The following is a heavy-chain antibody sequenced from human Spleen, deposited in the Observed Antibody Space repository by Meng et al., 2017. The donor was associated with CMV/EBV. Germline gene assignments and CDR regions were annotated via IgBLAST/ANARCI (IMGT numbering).Heavy chain of an antibody. CDR1: GFTFSSYS. D-gene: IGHD2-2*03. CDR3: ARDWMSYYFDY. Sequence: GGSLRLSCAASGFTFSSYSMNWVRQAPGKGLEWVSSISSSSSYIYYADSVKGRFTISRDNAKNSLYLQMNSLRAEDTAVYYCARDWMSYYFDYWGQGTLVTVSS. J-gene: IGHJ4*02. V-gene: IGHV3-21*01. CDR2: ISSSSSYI.